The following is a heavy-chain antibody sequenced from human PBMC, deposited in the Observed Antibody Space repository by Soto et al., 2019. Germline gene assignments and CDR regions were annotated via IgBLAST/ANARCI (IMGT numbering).Heavy chain of an antibody. J-gene: IGHJ3*02. CDR3: SSASGDYDILTGSAFDI. CDR1: GYTFTSYG. D-gene: IGHD3-9*01. CDR2: ISAYNGNT. V-gene: IGHV1-18*01. Sequence: GASVKVSCKASGYTFTSYGISWVRQAPGQGLEWMGWISAYNGNTNYAQKLQGRVTMTTDTSTSTAYMELRSLRSDDTAVYYCSSASGDYDILTGSAFDIWGQGTMVTVSS.